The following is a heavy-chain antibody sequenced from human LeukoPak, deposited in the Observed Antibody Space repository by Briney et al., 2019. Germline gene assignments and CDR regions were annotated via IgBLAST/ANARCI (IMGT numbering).Heavy chain of an antibody. V-gene: IGHV3-74*01. CDR2: IHSDGSST. Sequence: GGSLRLSCAASGFTFSNYWMHWVRQAPGKGLVWVSRIHSDGSSTTSADSVKGRSTISRDNAENTLYLQMNSLRAEDTAAYFCARGNAHAFDIWGQGTMVTVSS. D-gene: IGHD1-1*01. CDR3: ARGNAHAFDI. CDR1: GFTFSNYW. J-gene: IGHJ3*02.